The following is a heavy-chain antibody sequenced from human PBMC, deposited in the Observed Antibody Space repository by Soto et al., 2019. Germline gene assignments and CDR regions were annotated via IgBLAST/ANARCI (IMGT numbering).Heavy chain of an antibody. V-gene: IGHV6-1*01. J-gene: IGHJ1*01. CDR3: ARVTTSPAEFFQH. CDR2: TYYRSKWYH. D-gene: IGHD2-2*01. Sequence: SPTLSLTCAISGDSVSSSTATWHWIRQSPSRGLEWLGRTYYRSKWYHDYAVSVRRRLTINPDTSKNQFSLQLNSVTPEDTAVYYCARVTTSPAEFFQHWGQGTLVTVSS. CDR1: GDSVSSSTAT.